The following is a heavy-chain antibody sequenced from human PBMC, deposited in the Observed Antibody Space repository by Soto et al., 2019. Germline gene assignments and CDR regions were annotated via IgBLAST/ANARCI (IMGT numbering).Heavy chain of an antibody. Sequence: GSLIISCAASGFTVSSYWMSWVRQAPVKGLEWVVNIKQDGSEKYYVDSVKGRFTISRDNAKNSLYPQMDSLRAEDTAVYYCAREGPLKYRFQDKQLAAYGMDVWGQGTTVTVSS. CDR2: IKQDGSEK. CDR3: AREGPLKYRFQDKQLAAYGMDV. CDR1: GFTVSSYW. D-gene: IGHD6-6*01. V-gene: IGHV3-7*03. J-gene: IGHJ6*02.